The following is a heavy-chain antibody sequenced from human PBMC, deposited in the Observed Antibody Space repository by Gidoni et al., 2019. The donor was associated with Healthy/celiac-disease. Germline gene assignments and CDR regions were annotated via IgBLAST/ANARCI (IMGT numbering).Heavy chain of an antibody. D-gene: IGHD6-19*01. CDR2: IWYDGSNK. J-gene: IGHJ3*02. V-gene: IGHV3-33*01. Sequence: QVQLVESGGGVVQPGRSLSLSCAASGFTFSSYGMHWVRQAPGKGLEWVAVIWYDGSNKYYADSVKGRFTISRDNSKNTLYLQMNSLRAEDTAVYYCAREDSSGWYGAFDIWGQGTMVTVSS. CDR3: AREDSSGWYGAFDI. CDR1: GFTFSSYG.